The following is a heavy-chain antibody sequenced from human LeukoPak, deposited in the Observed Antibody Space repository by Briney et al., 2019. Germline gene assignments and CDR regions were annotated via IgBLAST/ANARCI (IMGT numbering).Heavy chain of an antibody. Sequence: GGSLRLSCAASGFTFSSYGIHWVRQAPGKGVEWVAFIRYDGSNKYYADSVRGRFTISRDNSKNTLYLQMNLRADDTAVYYCAKSYRSGWYRGVIDYWGQGTLVTVSS. D-gene: IGHD6-13*01. CDR2: IRYDGSNK. V-gene: IGHV3-30*02. CDR1: GFTFSSYG. CDR3: AKSYRSGWYRGVIDY. J-gene: IGHJ4*02.